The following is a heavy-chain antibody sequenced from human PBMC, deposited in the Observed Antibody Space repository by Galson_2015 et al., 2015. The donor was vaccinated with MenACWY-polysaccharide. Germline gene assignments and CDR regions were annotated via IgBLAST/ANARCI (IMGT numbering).Heavy chain of an antibody. CDR2: IHYSGST. D-gene: IGHD1-7*01. Sequence: SETLSLTCTVSGDSISAYYWSWIRQPPGKGLEWIAYIHYSGSTNYNPSLKSRVTISVDTSKTHFSLNLGSVTAAGTAVYYCARHGGPGTTRGKFDFWGQGILVTVSA. V-gene: IGHV4-59*08. J-gene: IGHJ4*02. CDR1: GDSISAYY. CDR3: ARHGGPGTTRGKFDF.